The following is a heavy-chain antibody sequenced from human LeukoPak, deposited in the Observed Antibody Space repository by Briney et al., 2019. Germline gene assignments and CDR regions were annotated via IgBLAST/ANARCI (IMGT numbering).Heavy chain of an antibody. CDR1: GGSFSGYY. CDR2: INHSGST. J-gene: IGHJ5*02. D-gene: IGHD3-3*01. Sequence: SETLSLTCAVCGGSFSGYYWSWIRQPPGKGLEWLGEINHSGSTNYNPSLKSRVTISVDTSKNQFSLKLSSVTAADTAVYYCARKVTYYDFWSGYFSGNWFDPWGQGTLVTASS. V-gene: IGHV4-34*01. CDR3: ARKVTYYDFWSGYFSGNWFDP.